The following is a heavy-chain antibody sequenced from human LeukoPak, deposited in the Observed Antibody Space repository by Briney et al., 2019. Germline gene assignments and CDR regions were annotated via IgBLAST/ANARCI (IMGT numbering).Heavy chain of an antibody. CDR1: GITLSNYG. D-gene: IGHD3-22*01. CDR2: ISGSGGGT. J-gene: IGHJ4*02. V-gene: IGHV3-23*01. Sequence: PGGSLRLSCAVAGITLSNYGMSWVRQAPGKGLEWVAGISGSGGGTNYADSVKGRFTISRDNSKNTLYLQMNSLRAEDTAVYYCAKVLGDYYDSSGYYDYWGQGTLVTVSS. CDR3: AKVLGDYYDSSGYYDY.